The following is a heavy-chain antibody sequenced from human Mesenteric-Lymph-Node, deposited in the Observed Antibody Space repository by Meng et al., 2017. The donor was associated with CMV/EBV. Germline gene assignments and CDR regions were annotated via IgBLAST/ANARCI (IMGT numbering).Heavy chain of an antibody. CDR1: GFTFSSYS. CDR2: ISSSSSYI. Sequence: GESLKISCAASGFTFSSYSMNWVRQAPGKGLEWVSSISSSSSYIYYADSVKGRFTISRDNAKNSLYLQMYSLRAEDTAVYYCGRSGLEWSNLDPFPDGYWGQGTLVTVSS. D-gene: IGHD3-3*01. CDR3: GRSGLEWSNLDPFPDGY. V-gene: IGHV3-21*01. J-gene: IGHJ4*02.